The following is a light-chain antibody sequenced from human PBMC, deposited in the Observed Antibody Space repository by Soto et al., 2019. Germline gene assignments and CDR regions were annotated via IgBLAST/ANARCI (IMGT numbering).Light chain of an antibody. CDR3: SSYAGSNNVV. CDR2: EVS. Sequence: QSVLTQPPSASGSPGQSVTISCTGSSSDLGGYSYVSWYQQHPGKAPKLMIYEVSKRPSGVPDRFSGSKSGSTASLTVSGLQAEDEADYYCSSYAGSNNVVFGGGTKVTVL. CDR1: SSDLGGYSY. V-gene: IGLV2-8*01. J-gene: IGLJ2*01.